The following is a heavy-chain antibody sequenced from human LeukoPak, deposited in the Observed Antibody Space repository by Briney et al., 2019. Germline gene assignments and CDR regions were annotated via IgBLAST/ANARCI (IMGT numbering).Heavy chain of an antibody. V-gene: IGHV3-74*01. CDR3: AKPRTTDRGPFDY. CDR1: GFTLNGYW. D-gene: IGHD1-1*01. CDR2: INSDGSTT. Sequence: PGGSLRLSCAAPGFTLNGYWMHWVRQAPGKGLVWVSRINSDGSTTSYADSVKGRFTISRDNSKNTLYLQMSSLRAEDTAVYYCAKPRTTDRGPFDYWGQGTLVTVSS. J-gene: IGHJ4*02.